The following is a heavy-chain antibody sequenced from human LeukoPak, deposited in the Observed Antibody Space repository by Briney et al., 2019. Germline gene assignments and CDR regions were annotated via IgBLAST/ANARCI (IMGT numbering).Heavy chain of an antibody. V-gene: IGHV5-51*01. CDR3: ARSRTSYFYYNMDV. D-gene: IGHD1/OR15-1a*01. CDR2: IYPGDSDT. J-gene: IGHJ6*02. Sequence: GESLKISCKGSGYSFTMYWIGWVRQMPGKGLEWMAIIYPGDSDTRYSPSFQGQVTISADKSISTAYLQWSSLKASDTAMFYCARSRTSYFYYNMDVWGQGTTVTVSS. CDR1: GYSFTMYW.